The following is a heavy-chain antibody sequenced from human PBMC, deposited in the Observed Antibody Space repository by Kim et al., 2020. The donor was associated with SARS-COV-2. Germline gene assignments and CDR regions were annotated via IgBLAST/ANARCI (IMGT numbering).Heavy chain of an antibody. Sequence: TYYNPSPKSRVIISGDKAKNQFSLNLTSVTAADRAVYYCARLGNWGSNFDYWGQGTLVTVSS. J-gene: IGHJ4*02. CDR3: ARLGNWGSNFDY. V-gene: IGHV4-30-2*05. CDR2: T. D-gene: IGHD7-27*01.